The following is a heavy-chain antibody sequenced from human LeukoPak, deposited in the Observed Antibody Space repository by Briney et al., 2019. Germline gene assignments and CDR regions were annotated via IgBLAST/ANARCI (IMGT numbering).Heavy chain of an antibody. CDR2: FSGSGGST. J-gene: IGHJ4*02. Sequence: GGSLRLSCAASGFTFSSYGMSWVRQAPGKGLEWVSAFSGSGGSTYYADSVKGRFTISRDNSRNTLYLQMNSLRAEDTAVYYCAVVTHDFDYCGQGTLVTVSS. CDR1: GFTFSSYG. CDR3: AVVTHDFDY. V-gene: IGHV3-23*01. D-gene: IGHD4-23*01.